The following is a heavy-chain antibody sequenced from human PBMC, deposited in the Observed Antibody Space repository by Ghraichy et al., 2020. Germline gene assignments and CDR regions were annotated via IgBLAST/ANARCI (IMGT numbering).Heavy chain of an antibody. CDR1: GFTFSSYG. D-gene: IGHD1-1*01. CDR3: ARHNTPTSNFDY. Sequence: GGSLRLSCAASGFTFSSYGMHWVRQAPGKGLEWVAVIWYDGSNKYYADSVKGRFTISRDNSKNTLYLQMNSLRAEDTAVYYCARHNTPTSNFDYWGQGTLVTVSS. J-gene: IGHJ4*02. CDR2: IWYDGSNK. V-gene: IGHV3-33*01.